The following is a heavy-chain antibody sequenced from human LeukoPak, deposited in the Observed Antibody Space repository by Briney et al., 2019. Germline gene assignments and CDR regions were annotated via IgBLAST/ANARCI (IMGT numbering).Heavy chain of an antibody. CDR1: GYTFTSYG. D-gene: IGHD6-19*01. CDR2: ISAYNGNT. CDR3: ARLRQYSSGWNNWFDP. Sequence: ASVKASCKASGYTFTSYGISWVRQAPGQGLEWMGWISAYNGNTNYAQKLQGRVTMTTDTSTSTAYTELRSLRSDDTAVYYCARLRQYSSGWNNWFDPWGQGTLVTVSS. V-gene: IGHV1-18*01. J-gene: IGHJ5*02.